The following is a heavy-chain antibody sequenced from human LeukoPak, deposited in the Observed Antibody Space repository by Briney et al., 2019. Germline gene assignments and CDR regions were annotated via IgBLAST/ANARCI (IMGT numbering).Heavy chain of an antibody. CDR2: ISYDGSNK. V-gene: IGHV3-30*18. CDR3: AKDSRGYSSSWYFDY. Sequence: GRSLRLSCAASGFTFSSYGMHWVRQAPGKGLEWVAVISYDGSNKYYADSVKGRFTISRDNSKNTLYLQMNSLRDEDTAVYYCAKDSRGYSSSWYFDYWGQGTLVTVSS. J-gene: IGHJ4*02. CDR1: GFTFSSYG. D-gene: IGHD6-13*01.